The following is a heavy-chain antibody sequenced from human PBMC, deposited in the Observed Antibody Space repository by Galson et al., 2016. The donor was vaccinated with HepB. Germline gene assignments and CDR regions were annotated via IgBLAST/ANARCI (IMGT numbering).Heavy chain of an antibody. CDR2: IKQDGSEK. V-gene: IGHV3-7*01. CDR3: ARLIVTYYYDSSGSPRDYSYYGMDV. D-gene: IGHD3-22*01. J-gene: IGHJ6*02. CDR1: GFTFSRYW. Sequence: SLRLSCAASGFTFSRYWMSWVRQAPGKGLGWVANIKQDGSEKYYVDSVKGRFTISRDNAKNSLYLQMNSLRAEDTAVYYCARLIVTYYYDSSGSPRDYSYYGMDVWGQGTTVTVSS.